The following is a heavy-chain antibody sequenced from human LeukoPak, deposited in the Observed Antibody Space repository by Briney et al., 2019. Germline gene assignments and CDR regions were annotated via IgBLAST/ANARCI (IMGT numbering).Heavy chain of an antibody. J-gene: IGHJ4*02. D-gene: IGHD3-9*01. V-gene: IGHV3-15*01. CDR3: TTDQYDILTGYYMGCFDS. Sequence: NPGGSLRLSCAASGFIFSKAWMSWVRQAPGKGLEWVGRIKSKTDGGTTDYAAPVKGRFTISRDDSKNTLYLQMNSLKTEDTAVYYCTTDQYDILTGYYMGCFDSWGREPWSPSPQ. CDR2: IKSKTDGGTT. CDR1: GFIFSKAW.